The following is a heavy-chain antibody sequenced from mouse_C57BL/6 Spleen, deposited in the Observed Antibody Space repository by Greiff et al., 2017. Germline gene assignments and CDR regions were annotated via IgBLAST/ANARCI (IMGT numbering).Heavy chain of an antibody. CDR3: ARSYYYGSSYKYFDV. V-gene: IGHV1-50*01. Sequence: VQLQQSGAELVKPGASVKLSCKASGYTFTSYWMQWVKQRPGQGLEWIGEIDPSDSYTNYNQKFKGKATLTVDTSSSTAYMQLSSLTSVDSAVYYCARSYYYGSSYKYFDVWGTGTTVTVSS. CDR2: IDPSDSYT. D-gene: IGHD1-1*01. J-gene: IGHJ1*03. CDR1: GYTFTSYW.